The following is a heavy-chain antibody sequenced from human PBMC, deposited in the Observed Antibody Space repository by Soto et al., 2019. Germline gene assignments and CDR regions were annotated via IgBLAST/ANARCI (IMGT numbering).Heavy chain of an antibody. J-gene: IGHJ4*02. CDR3: AKVDQRHFSDSSGYNDY. V-gene: IGHV3-30*18. Sequence: QVQLVESGGGVVQPGTSLRLSCAASGFIFSSFGMHWVRQAPGKGLEWVGFILHDGSNQYYGDSVKGRFTISRDNSKNTVYLHMKSLRPEDTAVYFCAKVDQRHFSDSSGYNDYWGQGTLVTVSS. CDR2: ILHDGSNQ. CDR1: GFIFSSFG. D-gene: IGHD3-22*01.